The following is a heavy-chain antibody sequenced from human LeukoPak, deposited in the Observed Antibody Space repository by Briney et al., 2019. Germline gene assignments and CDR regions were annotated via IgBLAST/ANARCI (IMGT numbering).Heavy chain of an antibody. CDR3: ARSDYSTSSHMDV. CDR2: IIPIFVTA. D-gene: IGHD6-6*01. J-gene: IGHJ6*03. Sequence: SVKVSCKASGGTFSYYAISWVRQAPGQGLEWMGRIIPIFVTANYAQKFQGRVTITTDEPASTAYMELSSLRSEDTAVYYCARSDYSTSSHMDVWGKGTTVTVSS. V-gene: IGHV1-69*05. CDR1: GGTFSYYA.